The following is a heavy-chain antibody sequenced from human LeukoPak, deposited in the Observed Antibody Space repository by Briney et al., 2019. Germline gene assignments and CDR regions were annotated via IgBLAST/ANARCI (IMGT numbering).Heavy chain of an antibody. CDR3: ARRYYYYGMDV. J-gene: IGHJ6*02. V-gene: IGHV4-61*02. CDR2: IYTSGST. CDR1: GGSISSGSYY. Sequence: SETLSLTCTVSGGSISSGSYYWSWIRQPAGKGLEWIGRIYTSGSTNYNPSLKSRVTISVDTSRNQFSLKLSSVTAADTAVYYCARRYYYYGMDVWGQGTTVTVSS.